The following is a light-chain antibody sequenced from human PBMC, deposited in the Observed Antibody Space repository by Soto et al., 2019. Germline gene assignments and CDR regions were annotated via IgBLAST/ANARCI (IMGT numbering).Light chain of an antibody. CDR3: QHRGKWPRT. Sequence: EIVLTQSPATLSLSPGERVTLSCRASQSVGSYLAWYQQKPGQAPRLLIYGASNRATGIPARFGGSGSGTDFSLTISSLESEDFAVYYCQHRGKWPRTFGQGTKLEIK. V-gene: IGKV3-11*01. CDR1: QSVGSY. CDR2: GAS. J-gene: IGKJ2*01.